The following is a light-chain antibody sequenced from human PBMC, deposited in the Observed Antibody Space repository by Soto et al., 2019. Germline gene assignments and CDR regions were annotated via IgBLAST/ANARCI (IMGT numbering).Light chain of an antibody. CDR3: SPYAGTSKLIVV. J-gene: IGLJ2*01. CDR2: VVT. Sequence: SALTQPPSAAGSPGQSVTIPCTGTSSDVGDYNYVFWYQQHPGKAPKLMIYVVTKRPSGISDRFSGSRSGNTRSLSVSGLQSEDEADYFCSPYAGTSKLIVVCGGGTTLTAL. V-gene: IGLV2-8*01. CDR1: SSDVGDYNY.